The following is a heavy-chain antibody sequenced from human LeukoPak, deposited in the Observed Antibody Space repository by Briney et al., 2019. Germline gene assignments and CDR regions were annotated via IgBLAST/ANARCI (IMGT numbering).Heavy chain of an antibody. Sequence: PGGSLRLSCAASGFTFSSYAMHWVRQAPGKGLEWVAVISYDGSNKYYADSVKGRFTISRDNAKNSLYLQMNSLRAEDTAVYYCARENSGTYHGYDYWGQGTLVTVSS. CDR1: GFTFSSYA. J-gene: IGHJ4*02. V-gene: IGHV3-30*04. D-gene: IGHD1-26*01. CDR2: ISYDGSNK. CDR3: ARENSGTYHGYDY.